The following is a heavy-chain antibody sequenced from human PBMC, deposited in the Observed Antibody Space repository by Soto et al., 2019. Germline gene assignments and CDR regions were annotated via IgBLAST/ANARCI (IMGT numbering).Heavy chain of an antibody. J-gene: IGHJ4*02. CDR3: ARLFVTMTALPPYFDY. D-gene: IGHD2-21*02. CDR1: GGSISSSSYY. Sequence: QLQLQESGPGLVKPSETLSLTCTVSGGSISSSSYYWGWIRQPPGKGLEWIGSIYYSGSTYYNPSLKSRVTMSVDTSKSQCSLKLSSVTAADTAVYYCARLFVTMTALPPYFDYWGQGTLVTVSS. CDR2: IYYSGST. V-gene: IGHV4-39*01.